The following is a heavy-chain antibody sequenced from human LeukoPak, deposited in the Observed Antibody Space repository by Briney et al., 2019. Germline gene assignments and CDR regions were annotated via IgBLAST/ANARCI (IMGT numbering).Heavy chain of an antibody. D-gene: IGHD4-17*01. V-gene: IGHV4-61*02. CDR3: ARLSLFGDPFDY. CDR2: IYTSGST. CDR1: GGSISSGSYY. J-gene: IGHJ4*02. Sequence: SETLSLTCTVSGGSISSGSYYWSWIRQPAGKGLEWIGRIYTSGSTNYNPSLKSRVTISVDTSKNQFSLKLSSVTAADTAVYYCARLSLFGDPFDYWGQGTLVIVSS.